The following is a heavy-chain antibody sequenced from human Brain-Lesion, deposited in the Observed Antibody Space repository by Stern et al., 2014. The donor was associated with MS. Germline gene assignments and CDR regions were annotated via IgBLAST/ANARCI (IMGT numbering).Heavy chain of an antibody. J-gene: IGHJ6*02. CDR1: GFTFVNYW. V-gene: IGHV3-7*01. D-gene: IGHD3-3*01. Sequence: EVQLVESGGGLVQPGGSLTISCTAAGFTFVNYWMTWVRQAPGKGLEWVANLKEDGTEKNYVDSVKGRFTISRDNARNSLYLQMNSLRVEDTALYYCARVYNTIYGIVTQRGSGMDVWGQGTTVIVSS. CDR3: ARVYNTIYGIVTQRGSGMDV. CDR2: LKEDGTEK.